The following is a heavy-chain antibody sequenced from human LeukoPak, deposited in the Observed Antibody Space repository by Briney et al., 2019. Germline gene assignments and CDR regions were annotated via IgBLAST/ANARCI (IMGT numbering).Heavy chain of an antibody. J-gene: IGHJ4*03. D-gene: IGHD1-1*01. CDR1: GLSFSNYN. CDR3: ARGPTISETGYFDY. V-gene: IGHV3-48*01. Sequence: GGSLRLSCAASGLSFSNYNMNWVRQAPGQGLEWISYISSGGTSTHYADSVKGRFTISRDNAKNSLFLQMNSLRAEDTAMYYCARGPTISETGYFDYWGQGTLVTVSS. CDR2: ISSGGTST.